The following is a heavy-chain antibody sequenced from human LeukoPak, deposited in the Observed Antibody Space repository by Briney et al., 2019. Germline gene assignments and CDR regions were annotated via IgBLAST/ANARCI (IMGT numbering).Heavy chain of an antibody. CDR3: ARGGVTAGLDY. V-gene: IGHV3-74*03. Sequence: GCSLRLSCAGPAFTFSSYWMHWVPQAPGKGLVSVSRINGDGSTTKYADSVKGRFTISRDNAKTTLYLQMNSLRAEDTAVYYCARGGVTAGLDYWGQGTLVTVSS. J-gene: IGHJ4*02. CDR2: INGDGSTT. CDR1: AFTFSSYW. D-gene: IGHD4-23*01.